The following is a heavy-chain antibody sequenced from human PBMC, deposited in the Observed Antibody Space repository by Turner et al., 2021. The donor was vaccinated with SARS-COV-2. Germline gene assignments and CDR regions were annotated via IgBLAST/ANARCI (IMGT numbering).Heavy chain of an antibody. J-gene: IGHJ6*02. CDR1: GGSFSAYY. Sequence: QVQLQQWGAGLLRSSETLSLTCGVQGGSFSAYYWTWLRQIPGKGLEWIGQIDKSGITNYNPSLQSRVTISRDTSKNHLSLNLTSVTAADTAVYYCARAALFAAPSGLDVWGPGATVIVSS. CDR2: IDKSGIT. V-gene: IGHV4-34*01. CDR3: ARAALFAAPSGLDV. D-gene: IGHD3-10*02.